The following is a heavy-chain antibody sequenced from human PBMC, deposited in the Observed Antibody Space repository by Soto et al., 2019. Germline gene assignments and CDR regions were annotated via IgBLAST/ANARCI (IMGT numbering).Heavy chain of an antibody. CDR2: ISYDGSNK. D-gene: IGHD6-19*01. Sequence: QVQLVESGGGVVQPGRSRRLSCEAPGFTFSSYGMHWVRQAPGKGLEWVAVISYDGSNKYYADSVKGRFTISRDNSKNTLYLQMNSLRAEDTAVYYCAKADSSGWYVYYFDYWGQGTLVTVSS. V-gene: IGHV3-30*18. CDR3: AKADSSGWYVYYFDY. CDR1: GFTFSSYG. J-gene: IGHJ4*02.